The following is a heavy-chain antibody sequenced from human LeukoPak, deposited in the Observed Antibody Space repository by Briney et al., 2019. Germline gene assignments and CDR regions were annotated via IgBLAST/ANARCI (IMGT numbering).Heavy chain of an antibody. CDR1: GGTFSSYA. Sequence: GSSVKVSCKASGGTFSSYAISWVRQAPGPGLEWMGGIIPIFGTANYAQKFQGRVTITTDESTSTAYMELSSLRSEDTAVYYCATEYYDFWSGYSSWGQGTLVTVSS. CDR3: ATEYYDFWSGYSS. CDR2: IIPIFGTA. J-gene: IGHJ5*02. V-gene: IGHV1-69*05. D-gene: IGHD3-3*01.